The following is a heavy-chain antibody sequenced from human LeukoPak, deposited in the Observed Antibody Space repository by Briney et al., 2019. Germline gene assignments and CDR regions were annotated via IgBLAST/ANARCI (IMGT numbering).Heavy chain of an antibody. CDR2: ISYDGSNK. D-gene: IGHD3-10*01. V-gene: IGHV3-30*04. J-gene: IGHJ4*02. CDR1: GFTFSSYA. CDR3: ARDHDSGSYSDY. Sequence: GGSLRLSCAASGFTFSSYAMHWVGQAPGKGLEWVAVISYDGSNKYYADSVKGRFTISRDNSKNTLYLQMNSLRAEDTAVYYCARDHDSGSYSDYWGQGTLVTVSS.